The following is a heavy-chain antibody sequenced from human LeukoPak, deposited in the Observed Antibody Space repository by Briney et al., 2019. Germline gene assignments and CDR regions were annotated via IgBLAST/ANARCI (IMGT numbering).Heavy chain of an antibody. V-gene: IGHV1-8*01. CDR2: MNPNSGNT. Sequence: VSVKVSCKASGYTFTSYDINWVRQATGQGLEWMGWMNPNSGNTGYAQKFQGRVTMTRNTSISTAYMELSSLRSEDTAVYYCARGGYSGYDYDYWGQGTLVTVSS. J-gene: IGHJ4*02. D-gene: IGHD5-12*01. CDR1: GYTFTSYD. CDR3: ARGGYSGYDYDY.